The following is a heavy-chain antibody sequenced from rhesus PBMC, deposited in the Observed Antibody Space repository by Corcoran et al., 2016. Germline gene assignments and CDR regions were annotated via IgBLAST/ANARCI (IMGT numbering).Heavy chain of an antibody. J-gene: IGHJ5-2*02. CDR1: GFNFDDYA. D-gene: IGHD1-26*01. Sequence: EVQLVESGGGLVQPGGSLRLSCAASGFNFDDYAIGWVRPAPGKGLEWVSRVRWYSGTIYYADSVKGRFTISRDNAKNSLFLQMDRLRAEDTAVYYCTRSFNYNSLDVWGRGVLVTVSS. V-gene: IGHV3-134*01. CDR2: VRWYSGTI. CDR3: TRSFNYNSLDV.